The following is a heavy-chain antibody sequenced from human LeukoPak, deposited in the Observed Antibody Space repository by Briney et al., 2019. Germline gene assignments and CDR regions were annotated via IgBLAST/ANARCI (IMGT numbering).Heavy chain of an antibody. CDR3: ATHYYDSSGYHSPDY. J-gene: IGHJ4*02. V-gene: IGHV3-30-3*01. Sequence: GGSLRLSCAASGFTFSSYAMHWVRRAPGKGLEWVALISYDGSNKYYVDSVKGRLTISRDNSKNTLYLQMNSLRAEDTALYYCATHYYDSSGYHSPDYWGQGTLVTVSS. CDR2: ISYDGSNK. CDR1: GFTFSSYA. D-gene: IGHD3-22*01.